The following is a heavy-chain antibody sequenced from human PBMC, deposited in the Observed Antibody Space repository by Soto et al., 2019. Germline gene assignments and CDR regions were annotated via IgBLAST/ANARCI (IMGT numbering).Heavy chain of an antibody. D-gene: IGHD5-12*01. CDR1: GGSFSGYY. CDR2: INHSGST. V-gene: IGHV4-34*01. Sequence: KQSQTLSLTCAVYGGSFSGYYWSWIRQPPGKGLEWIGEINHSGSTNYNPSLKSRVTISVDTSKNQFSLKLSSVTAADTAVYYCARGGRNIVATRPFDYWGQGTLVTVSS. CDR3: ARGGRNIVATRPFDY. J-gene: IGHJ4*02.